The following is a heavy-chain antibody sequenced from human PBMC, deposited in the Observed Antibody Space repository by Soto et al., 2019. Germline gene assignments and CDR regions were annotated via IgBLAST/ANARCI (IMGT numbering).Heavy chain of an antibody. D-gene: IGHD2-8*02. CDR2: LYWEDDK. V-gene: IGHV2-5*02. CDR1: GLSLRTTGVC. Sequence: QVTLKESGPTLVKPTQTLTLPCTVSGLSLRTTGVCVGWVRQHPGKALEWLARLYWEDDKSYSPSLRSRLTIANDTSEKKVVLTTTNMDTVDLATYYCVQTRAGGAVYDFDSHQASNGLDVWGQGTTVTVSS. J-gene: IGHJ6*02. CDR3: VQTRAGGAVYDFDSHQASNGLDV.